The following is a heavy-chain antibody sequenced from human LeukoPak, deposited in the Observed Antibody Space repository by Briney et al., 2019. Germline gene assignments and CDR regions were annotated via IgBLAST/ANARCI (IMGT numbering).Heavy chain of an antibody. D-gene: IGHD6-13*01. V-gene: IGHV1-8*02. CDR1: GYTFTSYG. J-gene: IGHJ4*02. CDR2: MNPNSGNT. CDR3: ARISSSWYEIDY. Sequence: GALVKVSCKASGYTFTSYGISWVRQATGQGLEWMGWMNPNSGNTGYAQKFQGRVTMTRNTSISTAYMELSSLRSEDTAVYYCARISSSWYEIDYWGQGTLVTVSS.